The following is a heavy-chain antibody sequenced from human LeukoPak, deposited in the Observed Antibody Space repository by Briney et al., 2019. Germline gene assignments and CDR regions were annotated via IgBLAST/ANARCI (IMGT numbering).Heavy chain of an antibody. CDR1: VFTFSSYW. D-gene: IGHD4-17*01. J-gene: IGHJ4*02. CDR2: ISSDGTST. CDR3: TRVQYGDYVDY. V-gene: IGHV3-74*01. Sequence: GGSLRLSCAAPVFTFSSYWVHWVRRAPGKGLVWVSRISSDGTSTSYAHSVKGRFTISRDHATSTLYLQMNSLRAADTAVYHCTRVQYGDYVDYWGQGTLVTVSS.